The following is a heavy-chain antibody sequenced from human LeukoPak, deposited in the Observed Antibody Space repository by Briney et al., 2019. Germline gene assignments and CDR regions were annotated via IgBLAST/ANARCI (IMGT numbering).Heavy chain of an antibody. V-gene: IGHV3-23*01. D-gene: IGHD3-16*01. J-gene: IGHJ4*02. CDR3: AKGYYDYVWGSYYFDY. Sequence: GGSLRLSCAASGFTFSSYAISWVRQAPGKGLEWVSAISGSGGSTYYADSVKGRFTISRDNSRDTLYLQMNSLRAEDTAVYYCAKGYYDYVWGSYYFDYWGQGTLVTVSS. CDR1: GFTFSSYA. CDR2: ISGSGGST.